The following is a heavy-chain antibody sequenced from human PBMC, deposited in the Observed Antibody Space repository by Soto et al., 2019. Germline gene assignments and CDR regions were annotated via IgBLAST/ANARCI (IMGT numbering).Heavy chain of an antibody. CDR2: INAGNGNT. V-gene: IGHV1-3*01. Sequence: ASVKVSCKASGYTFTSYAMHWVRQAPGQRLEWMGWINAGNGNTKYSQKFQGRVTITRDTSASTAYMELSSLRSEDTAVYYCARTPITKIVVVLAGGFDYWRQGTLV. CDR1: GYTFTSYA. CDR3: ARTPITKIVVVLAGGFDY. D-gene: IGHD3-22*01. J-gene: IGHJ4*02.